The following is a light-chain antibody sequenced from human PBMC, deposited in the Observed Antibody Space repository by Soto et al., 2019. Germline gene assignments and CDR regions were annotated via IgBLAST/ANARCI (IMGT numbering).Light chain of an antibody. CDR1: QTISSDY. J-gene: IGKJ4*01. V-gene: IGKV3-20*01. Sequence: EIVLTQSPGTLSSSPGERATLSCRASQTISSDYLAWYQSKPGQAPRLLIYGASSRATGIPDRFSGSGSGTDFTLTISRLGPEDFAVYYCHQYYSSPTTFGGGTKVDIK. CDR2: GAS. CDR3: HQYYSSPTT.